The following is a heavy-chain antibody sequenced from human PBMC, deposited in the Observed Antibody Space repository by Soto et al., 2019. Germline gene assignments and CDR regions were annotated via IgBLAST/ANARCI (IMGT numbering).Heavy chain of an antibody. CDR2: INPNSGGT. V-gene: IGHV1-2*02. CDR3: ASSLGHSLLSSGYFDY. D-gene: IGHD3-10*01. Sequence: ASVKVSCKASGYTFTGYYMHWVRQAPGQGLEWMGWINPNSGGTNYAQKFQGRVTMTRDTSISTAYMELSRLRSDDTAVYYCASSLGHSLLSSGYFDYWGQGTLVTVSS. J-gene: IGHJ4*02. CDR1: GYTFTGYY.